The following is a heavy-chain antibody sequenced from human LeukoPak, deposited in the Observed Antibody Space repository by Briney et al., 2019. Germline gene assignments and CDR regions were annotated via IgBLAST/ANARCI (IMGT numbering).Heavy chain of an antibody. CDR2: INHSGST. V-gene: IGHV4-34*01. CDR1: GFTFSSYA. J-gene: IGHJ4*02. CDR3: ARGRDGYMY. D-gene: IGHD5-24*01. Sequence: SGGSLRLSCAASGFTFSSYAMSWVRQPPGKGLEWIGEINHSGSTNYNPSLKSRVTISVDTSKNQFSLKLSSVTAADTAVYYCARGRDGYMYWGQGTLVTVSS.